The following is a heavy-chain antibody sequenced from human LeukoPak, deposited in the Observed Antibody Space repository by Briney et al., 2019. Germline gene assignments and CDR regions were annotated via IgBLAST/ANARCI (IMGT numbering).Heavy chain of an antibody. CDR2: ISYDGTYK. CDR3: AKLLSSSGYYHHFDY. V-gene: IGHV3-30-3*02. CDR1: GFTFSSYA. J-gene: IGHJ4*02. Sequence: GGSLRLSCAASGFTFSSYAMHWVRQAPGKGLEWVAVISYDGTYKYYADSVKGRFTISRDNSKNTLYLQMNSLRAEDTAVFYCAKLLSSSGYYHHFDYWGQGTLVTVSS. D-gene: IGHD3-22*01.